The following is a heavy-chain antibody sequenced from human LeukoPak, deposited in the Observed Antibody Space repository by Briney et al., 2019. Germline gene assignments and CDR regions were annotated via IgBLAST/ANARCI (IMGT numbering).Heavy chain of an antibody. CDR2: IIPIFGTA. V-gene: IGHV1-69*05. J-gene: IGHJ3*02. CDR1: GGTFSSYA. CDR3: ARGGGYDYGDYNAFDI. D-gene: IGHD4-17*01. Sequence: GCSVEVSCKASGGTFSSYAISWVRQAPGQGLEWMGGIIPIFGTANYAQKFQGRVTITTDESTSTAYMQLSSLRSDDTAVYYCARGGGYDYGDYNAFDIWGQGTMVTVSS.